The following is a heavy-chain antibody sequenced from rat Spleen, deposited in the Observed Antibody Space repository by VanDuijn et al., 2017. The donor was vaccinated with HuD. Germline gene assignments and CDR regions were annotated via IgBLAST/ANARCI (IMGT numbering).Heavy chain of an antibody. J-gene: IGHJ2*01. CDR3: ARDTHTMGISDY. Sequence: VQLVESDGGLVQPGKSLKLSCSASGFTFSSYGMHWIRQAPGKGLHWIAFVGSSSDTVYADAVKGRFTISRDNAKNTLYLQLDSLKSEDTAIYFCARDTHTMGISDYWGQGVMVTVSS. CDR2: VGSSSDT. D-gene: IGHD1-9*01. V-gene: IGHV5-62*01. CDR1: GFTFSSYG.